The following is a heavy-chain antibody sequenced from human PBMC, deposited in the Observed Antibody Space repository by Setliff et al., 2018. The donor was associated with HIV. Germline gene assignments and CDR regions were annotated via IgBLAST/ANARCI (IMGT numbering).Heavy chain of an antibody. CDR1: GGSISSYY. J-gene: IGHJ4*02. V-gene: IGHV4-4*07. CDR3: ARLIHTGLLYFDF. D-gene: IGHD2-8*02. Sequence: SETLSLTCSVSGGSISSYYWGWIRQPAGKGLEWIGRLHRSGNTINNPSLNSRVTMSVDTSKNHFSLNLHSVTAADTAVYFCARLIHTGLLYFDFWGLGTLVTVSS. CDR2: LHRSGNT.